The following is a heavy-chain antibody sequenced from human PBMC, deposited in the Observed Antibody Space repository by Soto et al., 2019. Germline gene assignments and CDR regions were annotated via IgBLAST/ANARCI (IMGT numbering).Heavy chain of an antibody. CDR2: IVPNVGTV. CDR3: ARRDTSGFLRYFDH. D-gene: IGHD3-3*01. V-gene: IGHV1-69*06. J-gene: IGHJ4*02. CDR1: GGTLSRFINYP. Sequence: QMQLVQSGAEVKKPGSSVKVSCKASGGTLSRFINYPINWVRQAPGQGLEWMGGIVPNVGTVNYAQKFQGRVTITADKSTGTAYMELSSLRSEATALYYCARRDTSGFLRYFDHWGQGTLVTVSS.